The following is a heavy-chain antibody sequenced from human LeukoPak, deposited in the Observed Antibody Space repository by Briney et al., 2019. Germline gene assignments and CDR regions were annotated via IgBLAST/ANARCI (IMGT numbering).Heavy chain of an antibody. D-gene: IGHD5-18*01. Sequence: SETLSLTCAVYGGSFSGYYWSWIRQPPGKGLEWIGEINHSGSTNYNPSLKSRVTISVDTSKNQFSLKLSSVTAADTAVYYCARRRQAMAWGFDYWGQGTLVTVSS. CDR1: GGSFSGYY. J-gene: IGHJ4*02. CDR3: ARRRQAMAWGFDY. V-gene: IGHV4-34*01. CDR2: INHSGST.